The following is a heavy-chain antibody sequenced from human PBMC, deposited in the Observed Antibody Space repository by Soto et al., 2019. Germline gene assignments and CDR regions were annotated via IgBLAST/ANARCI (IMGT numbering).Heavy chain of an antibody. Sequence: YSVQVSCKASGGTFSSYAISWVRQAPGQGLEWMGGIIPIFGTANYAQKFQGRVTITADKSTSTAYMELSSLRSEDTAVYYCEGGRLITMVRGGQDCYGMDGWGQGTTVPV. J-gene: IGHJ6*02. D-gene: IGHD3-10*01. V-gene: IGHV1-69*06. CDR2: IIPIFGTA. CDR3: EGGRLITMVRGGQDCYGMDG. CDR1: GGTFSSYA.